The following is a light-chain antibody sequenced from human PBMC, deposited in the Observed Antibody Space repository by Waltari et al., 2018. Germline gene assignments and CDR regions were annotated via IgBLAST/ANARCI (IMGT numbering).Light chain of an antibody. J-gene: IGKJ2*01. CDR2: KTS. CDR1: QDIGGY. Sequence: DIQLTQSPSSLAASVGDRVTLTCRASQDIGGYLNWYQQQPGKAPKLLIYKTSILKTGVPSRFSGGSSRIDXTLTXTNLXPEXIATYYCQYYDNLXMXTFGPGTKVEIK. CDR3: QYYDNLXMXT. V-gene: IGKV1-33*01.